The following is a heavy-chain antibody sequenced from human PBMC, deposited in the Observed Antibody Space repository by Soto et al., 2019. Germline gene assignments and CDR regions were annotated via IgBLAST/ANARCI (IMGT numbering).Heavy chain of an antibody. CDR2: ISHDGSNK. CDR1: GFTFSSYG. CDR3: AKDRRGCSSTSCRRALYYFDY. J-gene: IGHJ4*02. D-gene: IGHD2-2*01. V-gene: IGHV3-30*18. Sequence: GGSLRLSCAASGFTFSSYGMHWVRQAPGKGLEWVAVISHDGSNKYYADSVKGRFTISRDNSKNTLYLQMNSLRAEDTAVHYCAKDRRGCSSTSCRRALYYFDYWGQGTLVTVSS.